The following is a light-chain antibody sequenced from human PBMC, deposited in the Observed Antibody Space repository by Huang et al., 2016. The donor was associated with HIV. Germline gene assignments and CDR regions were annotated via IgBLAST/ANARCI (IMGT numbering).Light chain of an antibody. Sequence: IVMKQSPATLSGAPGERATLSCRASQSVTGNLAWYQQKPGQAPRLLIYGASTRATGNAARFNASGSGTEFTLTINSLQSEDFAVYYCQQYNNWPRTFGPGTKVDVK. CDR3: QQYNNWPRT. V-gene: IGKV3-15*01. CDR1: QSVTGN. J-gene: IGKJ3*01. CDR2: GAS.